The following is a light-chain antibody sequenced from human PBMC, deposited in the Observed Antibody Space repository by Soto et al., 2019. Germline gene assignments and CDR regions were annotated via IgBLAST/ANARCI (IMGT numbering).Light chain of an antibody. Sequence: EIVLTQFPGALSLSPGERVTLSCRASQTVSNTYLAWYQQKSGQAPKFLIYGASNRATGIPDRFSGSGSGNDFTLTISRLEPEDFAVYYCQQYGALPPTFGGGTKVEIK. CDR2: GAS. CDR1: QTVSNTY. V-gene: IGKV3-20*01. J-gene: IGKJ4*01. CDR3: QQYGALPPT.